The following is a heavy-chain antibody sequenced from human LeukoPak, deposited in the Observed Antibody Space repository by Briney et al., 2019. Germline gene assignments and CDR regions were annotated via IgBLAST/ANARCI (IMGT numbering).Heavy chain of an antibody. J-gene: IGHJ4*02. D-gene: IGHD1-14*01. CDR1: GGSVSSGSYY. CDR3: ARSAGYYFDY. CDR2: IYYSGST. Sequence: SETLSLTCTVSGGSVSSGSYYWSWIRQPPGKGLEWIGYIYYSGSTNYNPSLKSRATISVDTSKNQFSLKLSSVTAADTAVYYCARSAGYYFDYWGQGTLVTVSS. V-gene: IGHV4-61*01.